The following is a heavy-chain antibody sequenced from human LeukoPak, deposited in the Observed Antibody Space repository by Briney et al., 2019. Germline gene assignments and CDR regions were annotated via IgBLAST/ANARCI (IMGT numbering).Heavy chain of an antibody. J-gene: IGHJ6*02. CDR2: IYYSGSI. CDR1: GASISSYY. CDR3: ARLNSYSSSWPLRQLYYYYYGMDV. Sequence: SETLSLTCTVSGASISSYYWSWIRQPPGKGLEWIGDIYYSGSIKYNPSLKSRVTMSVDTSKNQFSLKLSSVTAADTAVYYCARLNSYSSSWPLRQLYYYYYGMDVWGQGTTVTVSS. D-gene: IGHD6-13*01. V-gene: IGHV4-59*01.